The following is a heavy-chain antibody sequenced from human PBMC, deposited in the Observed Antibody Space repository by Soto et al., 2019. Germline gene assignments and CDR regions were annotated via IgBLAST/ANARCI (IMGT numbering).Heavy chain of an antibody. CDR1: GFTFSSYG. D-gene: IGHD2-15*01. CDR3: AKDSCGGSCYPRDY. V-gene: IGHV3-30*18. CDR2: ISYDGSNK. J-gene: IGHJ4*02. Sequence: QVQLVESGGGVVQPGRSLRLSGAASGFTFSSYGMHWVRQAPGKGLEWVAVISYDGSNKYYADSVKGRFTISRDNSKNTLYLQMNSLIAEDTAVYYCAKDSCGGSCYPRDYWGQGTLVTVSS.